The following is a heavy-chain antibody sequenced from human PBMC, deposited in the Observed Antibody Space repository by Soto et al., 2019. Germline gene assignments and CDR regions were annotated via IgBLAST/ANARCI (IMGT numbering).Heavy chain of an antibody. D-gene: IGHD2-15*01. J-gene: IGHJ3*02. CDR2: INHSGST. Sequence: TLSLTCAVYGGSFSGYYWSWIRQPPGKGMEWVGEINHSGSTKYNPSLKSRVTISVATSKNPFSLKLSSMTAADTAVYYCAIRNYCSGGSCYAFDIWGQGTMVTVSS. CDR3: AIRNYCSGGSCYAFDI. V-gene: IGHV4-34*01. CDR1: GGSFSGYY.